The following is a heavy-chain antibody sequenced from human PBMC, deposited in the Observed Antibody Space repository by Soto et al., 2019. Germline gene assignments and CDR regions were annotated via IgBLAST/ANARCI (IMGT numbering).Heavy chain of an antibody. V-gene: IGHV1-3*01. CDR1: EYTFTSYA. CDR3: ARSITLAGDY. CDR2: INAGNGNT. Sequence: QVQLEQSGAEVKKPGASVKVSFKSSEYTFTSYAMHWVRQAPGQRLEWMGWINAGNGNTKYSQKFQGRVTITRDTSASTAYMELSSLRSEDTAVYYCARSITLAGDYWGQGTLVTVSS. J-gene: IGHJ4*02. D-gene: IGHD1-20*01.